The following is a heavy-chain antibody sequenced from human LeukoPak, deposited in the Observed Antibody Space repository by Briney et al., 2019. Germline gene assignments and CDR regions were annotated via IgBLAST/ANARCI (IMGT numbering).Heavy chain of an antibody. Sequence: PSETLSLTCTVSGGSINSHYLSWIRQPAGKGLELIGRIYARGSADYNPSLKSRVTMSVDTSKNQFSLKLTSVTAADTAVYYCARDRLGTTPDYWGQGALVTVSS. CDR2: IYARGSA. V-gene: IGHV4-4*07. D-gene: IGHD1-26*01. CDR3: ARDRLGTTPDY. J-gene: IGHJ4*02. CDR1: GGSINSHY.